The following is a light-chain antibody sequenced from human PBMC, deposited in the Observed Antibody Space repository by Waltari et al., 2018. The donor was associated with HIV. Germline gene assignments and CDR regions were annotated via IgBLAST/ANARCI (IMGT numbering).Light chain of an antibody. J-gene: IGLJ3*02. CDR1: SSDVGCYNL. Sequence: QSALTQPASVSGSPGQSITISCPGTSSDVGCYNLVSWYQQHPDKAPKLMIYEVSKRPSGVSNRFSGSKSGNTASLTISGLQAEDEADYYCCSYAGSSTWVFGGGTKLTVL. CDR3: CSYAGSSTWV. CDR2: EVS. V-gene: IGLV2-23*02.